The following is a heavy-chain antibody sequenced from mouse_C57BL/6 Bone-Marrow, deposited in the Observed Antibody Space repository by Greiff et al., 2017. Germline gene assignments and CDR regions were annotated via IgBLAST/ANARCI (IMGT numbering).Heavy chain of an antibody. V-gene: IGHV1-55*01. D-gene: IGHD1-1*01. CDR1: GYTFTSYW. Sequence: QVQLQQSGPELVKPGASVKMSCKASGYTFTSYWITWVKQRPGQGLEWIGDIYPGSGSTNYNEKFKSKATLTVDTSSSTAYMQLSSLTSEDSAVYYCARDYYGPWGQGTLVTVSA. CDR3: ARDYYGP. CDR2: IYPGSGST. J-gene: IGHJ3*01.